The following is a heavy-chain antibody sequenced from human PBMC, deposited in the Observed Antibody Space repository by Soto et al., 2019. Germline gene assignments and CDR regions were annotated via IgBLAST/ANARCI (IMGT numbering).Heavy chain of an antibody. J-gene: IGHJ4*02. CDR1: GFTFSSYA. V-gene: IGHV3-30-3*01. CDR2: ISYDGSNK. CDR3: ARGRGYSYGPLGY. D-gene: IGHD5-18*01. Sequence: QVQLVESGGGVVQPGRSLRLSCAASGFTFSSYAMHWVRQAPGKGLEWVAVISYDGSNKYYADSVKGRFTISRDNSKNTLYLQMNSLRAEDTAVYYCARGRGYSYGPLGYWGQGTLVTVSS.